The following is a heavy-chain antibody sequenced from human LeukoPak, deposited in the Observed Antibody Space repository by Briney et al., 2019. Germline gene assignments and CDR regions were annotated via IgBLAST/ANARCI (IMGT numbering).Heavy chain of an antibody. D-gene: IGHD3-22*01. J-gene: IGHJ4*02. CDR3: ARASSSYYDSSGYVDY. CDR1: GGSISSSSYY. Sequence: SETLSLTCTVSGGSISSSSYYWGWIRQPPGKGLEWIGSIYYSGSTYYNPSLKSRVTISVDTSKNQFSLKLSSVTAADTAVYYCARASSSYYDSSGYVDYWGQGTLVTVSS. CDR2: IYYSGST. V-gene: IGHV4-39*07.